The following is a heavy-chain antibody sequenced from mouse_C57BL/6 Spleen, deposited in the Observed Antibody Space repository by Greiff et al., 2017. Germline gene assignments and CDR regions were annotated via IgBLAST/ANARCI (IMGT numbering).Heavy chain of an antibody. CDR1: GFTFSDYG. Sequence: EVQLVESGGGLVKPGGSLKLSCAASGFTFSDYGMHWVRQAPEKGLEWVAYISSGSSTIYYADTVKGRFTISRDNAKNTLFLQMTSLRSEDTAMYYCARDSGSSPWFAYWGQGTLVTVSA. D-gene: IGHD1-1*01. V-gene: IGHV5-17*01. J-gene: IGHJ3*01. CDR3: ARDSGSSPWFAY. CDR2: ISSGSSTI.